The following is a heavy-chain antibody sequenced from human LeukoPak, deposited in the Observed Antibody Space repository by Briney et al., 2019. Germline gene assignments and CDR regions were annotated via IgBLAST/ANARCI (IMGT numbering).Heavy chain of an antibody. D-gene: IGHD3-9*01. Sequence: GSLRLSCAASGFTLSSYWMSWVRQAPGKGLEWVANIKQDGSEKYYVDSVKGRSTISRDNAKNSLYLQTNSLRAEDTAVYYCARGRYFDHWGQGTLVTVSS. CDR3: ARGRYFDH. V-gene: IGHV3-7*03. CDR2: IKQDGSEK. CDR1: GFTLSSYW. J-gene: IGHJ4*02.